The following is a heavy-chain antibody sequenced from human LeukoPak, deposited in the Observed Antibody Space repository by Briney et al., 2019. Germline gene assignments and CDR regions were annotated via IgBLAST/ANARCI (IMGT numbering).Heavy chain of an antibody. J-gene: IGHJ4*02. CDR2: IYTSGST. Sequence: SETLSLTCTVSGVSISSYYWNWIRQPAGKGLECIGRIYTSGSTSYNPSLKSRVTMSVDTSKNQFSLNMSSVTAADTAVYYCARSGRDDYGDYIRGNYFDYWGQGTLVTVSS. D-gene: IGHD4-17*01. CDR1: GVSISSYY. CDR3: ARSGRDDYGDYIRGNYFDY. V-gene: IGHV4-4*07.